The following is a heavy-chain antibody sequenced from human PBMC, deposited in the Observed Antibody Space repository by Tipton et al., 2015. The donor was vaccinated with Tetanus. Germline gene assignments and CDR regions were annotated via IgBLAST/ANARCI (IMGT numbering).Heavy chain of an antibody. CDR3: ARGGIAAAGGGLDY. CDR1: GGSISSYY. V-gene: IGHV4-59*01. Sequence: LACTVSGGSISSYYWSWIRQPPGKGLEWIGYIYYSGSTDYNPSLKSRVTISVDTSKNQFSLKLSSVTAADTAVYYCARGGIAAAGGGLDYWGQGTLVTVSS. J-gene: IGHJ4*02. D-gene: IGHD6-13*01. CDR2: IYYSGST.